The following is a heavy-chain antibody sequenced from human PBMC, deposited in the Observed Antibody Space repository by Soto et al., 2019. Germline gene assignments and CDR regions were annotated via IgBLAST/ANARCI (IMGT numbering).Heavy chain of an antibody. CDR1: GGSVSSGSYY. D-gene: IGHD1-26*01. J-gene: IGHJ6*02. CDR3: ARGKVGATSRPHYYYYYGMDV. V-gene: IGHV4-61*01. Sequence: QVQLQESGPGLVKPSETLSLTCTVSGGSVSSGSYYWSWIRQPPGKGLEWIGYIYYSGSTNYNPPPKSRVTISVDTSKNQFSLKLSSVTAADTAVYYCARGKVGATSRPHYYYYYGMDVWGQGTTVTVSS. CDR2: IYYSGST.